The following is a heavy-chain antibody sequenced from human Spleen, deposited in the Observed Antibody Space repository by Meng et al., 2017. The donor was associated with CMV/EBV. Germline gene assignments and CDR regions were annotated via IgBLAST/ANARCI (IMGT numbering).Heavy chain of an antibody. CDR3: ARGWGMDV. V-gene: IGHV4-38-2*02. Sequence: SETLSLTCTVSGYSISSGYYWDWIRQPPGKGPEWIGTIYHSGSAYYNPSLKSRVSISVDMSKNQFSLRLSSVTAADTAVYYCARGWGMDVWGQGTTVTVSS. D-gene: IGHD5-24*01. CDR2: IYHSGSA. CDR1: GYSISSGYY. J-gene: IGHJ6*02.